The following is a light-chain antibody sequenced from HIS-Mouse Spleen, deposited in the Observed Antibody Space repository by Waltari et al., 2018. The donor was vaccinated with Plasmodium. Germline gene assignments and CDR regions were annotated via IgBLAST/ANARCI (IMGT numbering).Light chain of an antibody. Sequence: QSALTQPASVSGSPGQSITISCPGTSRYVGSYNLVSWYQQHPGKAPKLMIYEGSKRPSGVSNRFSGSKSGNTASLTISGLQAEDEADYYCCSYAGSSTFVVFGGGTKLTVL. CDR1: SRYVGSYNL. CDR3: CSYAGSSTFVV. V-gene: IGLV2-23*03. J-gene: IGLJ2*01. CDR2: EGS.